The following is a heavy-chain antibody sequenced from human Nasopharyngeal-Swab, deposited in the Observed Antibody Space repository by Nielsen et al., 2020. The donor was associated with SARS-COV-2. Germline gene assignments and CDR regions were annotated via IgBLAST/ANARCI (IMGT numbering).Heavy chain of an antibody. D-gene: IGHD7-27*01. CDR3: ARQRPHSTGDKKGFDF. V-gene: IGHV4-39*01. J-gene: IGHJ4*02. CDR1: GDSITSSSYS. Sequence: SETLSLTCIVSGDSITSSSYSWGWIRQPPGKGLEYIGSVINHGTPDYNPSLKSRVSMSVDTSKNQFSLNLNCVTAADAAVYFCARQRPHSTGDKKGFDFWGQGTLVTVSS. CDR2: VINHGTP.